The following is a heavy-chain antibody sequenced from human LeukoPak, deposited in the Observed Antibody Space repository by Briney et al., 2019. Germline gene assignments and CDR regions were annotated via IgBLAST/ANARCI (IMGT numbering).Heavy chain of an antibody. V-gene: IGHV4-59*01. J-gene: IGHJ3*02. CDR2: IYYSGST. D-gene: IGHD6-13*01. CDR1: RASISTYY. Sequence: KPSETLSLTCTVSRASISTYYWSWIRQPPGKGLEWIGYIYYSGSTNYNPSLKSRVTISVDTSKNQFSLKLSSVTAADTAVYYCARETAAAGNDAFDIWGQGTMVTVSS. CDR3: ARETAAAGNDAFDI.